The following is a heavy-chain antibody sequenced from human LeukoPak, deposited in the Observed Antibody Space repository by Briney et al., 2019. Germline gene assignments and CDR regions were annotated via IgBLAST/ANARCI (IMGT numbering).Heavy chain of an antibody. CDR2: INHSGST. CDR3: ARGQDVYSYGFDY. Sequence: NPSETLSLTCAVYGGSFSGYYWSWLRQPPGKGLEWLGEINHSGSTNYNPSLKSRVTISVDTSKNQFSLTLSSVTAADTAVYYCARGQDVYSYGFDYWGQGTLVTVSS. D-gene: IGHD5-18*01. V-gene: IGHV4-34*01. J-gene: IGHJ4*02. CDR1: GGSFSGYY.